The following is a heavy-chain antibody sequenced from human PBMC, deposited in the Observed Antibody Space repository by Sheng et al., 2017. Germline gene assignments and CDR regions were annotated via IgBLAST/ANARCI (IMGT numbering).Heavy chain of an antibody. J-gene: IGHJ4*02. CDR3: ARVAAAGVKFDY. V-gene: IGHV4-59*12. CDR2: MYYSGST. D-gene: IGHD6-13*01. Sequence: QVQLQESGPGLVKPSETLSLTCTVSGGSIINDYWSWIRQPPGKGLEWIGYMYYSGSTNYNPSLKSRVTISADMSNNQFSLKLSSVTAADTAVYYCARVAAAGVKFDYWGQGTLVTVSS. CDR1: GGSIINDY.